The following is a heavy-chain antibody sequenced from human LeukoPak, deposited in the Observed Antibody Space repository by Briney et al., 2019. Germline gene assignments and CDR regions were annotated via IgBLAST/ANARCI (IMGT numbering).Heavy chain of an antibody. D-gene: IGHD6-19*01. V-gene: IGHV4-4*07. CDR2: IYTSGST. CDR1: GGSISSYY. CDR3: ARARLRYSSGWYYFDY. J-gene: IGHJ4*02. Sequence: PSETLSLTCTVSGGSISSYYWSWIRQPAGKGLEWIGRIYTSGSTNYNPSLKSRVTISVDTSKNQFSLKLSSVTAADTAVYYCARARLRYSSGWYYFDYWGQGTLVTASS.